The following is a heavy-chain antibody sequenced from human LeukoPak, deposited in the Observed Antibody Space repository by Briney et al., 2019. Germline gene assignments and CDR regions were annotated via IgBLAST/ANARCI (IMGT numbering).Heavy chain of an antibody. CDR3: ARAYSMVRGADY. CDR2: INHSGTI. J-gene: IGHJ4*02. CDR1: GGSFSGYY. Sequence: PSETLSLTCAVFGGSFSGYYWSWIRQPPGKGLEWIGEINHSGTINYNPSLKSRVTISVDSSKNQFSLRLTSVTAADTAMYFCARAYSMVRGADYWGQGTLVTVSS. D-gene: IGHD3-10*01. V-gene: IGHV4-34*01.